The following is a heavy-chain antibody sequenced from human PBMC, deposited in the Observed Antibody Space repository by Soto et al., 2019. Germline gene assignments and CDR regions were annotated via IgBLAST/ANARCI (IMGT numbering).Heavy chain of an antibody. CDR1: GGSISSGGYY. CDR2: IYYSGST. CDR3: EKAYRDYDAFDI. V-gene: IGHV4-31*03. D-gene: IGHD4-17*01. J-gene: IGHJ3*02. Sequence: PSETLSLTCTVSGGSISSGGYYWSWIRQHPGKGLEWIGYIYYSGSTYYNPSLKSRVTISVDTSKNQFSLKLSSVTAADTAVYYCEKAYRDYDAFDIWGQGTMVTVSS.